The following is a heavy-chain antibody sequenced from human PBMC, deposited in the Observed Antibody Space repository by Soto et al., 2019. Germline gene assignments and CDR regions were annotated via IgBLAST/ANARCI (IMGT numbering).Heavy chain of an antibody. CDR3: ARASGWRQVGVYNYGLDV. Sequence: QVQLVESGGGWVKPGESLRLSCIGSGFFLSNNWMTWIRQAPGKGLEWVSYISASGDYTVYADSLKGRFTISRDNARNSLWLQINSLSAEETAVYYCARASGWRQVGVYNYGLDVWGKGTTVIVSS. CDR2: ISASGDYT. CDR1: GFFLSNNW. J-gene: IGHJ6*04. D-gene: IGHD2-8*01. V-gene: IGHV3-11*06.